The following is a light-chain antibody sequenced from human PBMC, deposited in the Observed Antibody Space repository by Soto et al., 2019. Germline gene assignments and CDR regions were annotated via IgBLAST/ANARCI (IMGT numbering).Light chain of an antibody. CDR3: PSYDSSLSGYV. Sequence: QSALTQPPSVSGAPGQRVTISCTGSSSNIGAGFDVHWYQQLPGTAPRLLIYANTKRPSGVPDRFSGSRSGTSISLAISGLRAEDEADYFCPSYDSSLSGYVFGTGTRSPS. J-gene: IGLJ1*01. V-gene: IGLV1-40*01. CDR1: SSNIGAGFD. CDR2: ANT.